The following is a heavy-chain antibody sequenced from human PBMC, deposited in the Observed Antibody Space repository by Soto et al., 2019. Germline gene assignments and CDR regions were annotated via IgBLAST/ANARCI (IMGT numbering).Heavy chain of an antibody. V-gene: IGHV4-31*03. D-gene: IGHD3-3*01. CDR1: GGSISSGGYY. Sequence: SETLSLTCTVSGGSISSGGYYWSWIRQHPGKGLEWIGYIYYSGSTYYNPSLKSRVTISVDTSKNQFSLKLSSVTAADTAVYYCARDDFWSGYPYWGQGTLVTVSS. J-gene: IGHJ4*02. CDR2: IYYSGST. CDR3: ARDDFWSGYPY.